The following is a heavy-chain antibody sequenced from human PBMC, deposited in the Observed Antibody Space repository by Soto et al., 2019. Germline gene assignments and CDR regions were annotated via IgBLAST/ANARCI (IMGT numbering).Heavy chain of an antibody. CDR2: VKSKVDGGTI. Sequence: PGGSLRLSCVASGFTFKGPWMNWVRQAPGKGLEWVGRVKSKVDGGTIDYAAPVKGRFTISRDDSKDTVYLQMNSLKTEDTAVYYCTAGTRSGSSDPWGQGTLVTVSS. CDR1: GFTFKGPW. V-gene: IGHV3-15*07. CDR3: TAGTRSGSSDP. J-gene: IGHJ5*02. D-gene: IGHD3-10*01.